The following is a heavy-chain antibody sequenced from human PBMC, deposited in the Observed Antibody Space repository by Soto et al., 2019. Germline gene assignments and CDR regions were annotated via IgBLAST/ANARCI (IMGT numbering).Heavy chain of an antibody. CDR3: ARDVFEIGFCSSTSCPVSGMDV. D-gene: IGHD2-2*01. CDR1: GDSVSSNSAA. CDR2: TYYRSKWYN. Sequence: SQTLSLTCAISGDSVSSNSAAWNWIRQSPSRGLEWLGRTYYRSKWYNDYAVSVKSRITINPDTSKNQFSLQLNSVTPEDAAVYYCARDVFEIGFCSSTSCPVSGMDVWGQGNTVTAP. J-gene: IGHJ6*02. V-gene: IGHV6-1*01.